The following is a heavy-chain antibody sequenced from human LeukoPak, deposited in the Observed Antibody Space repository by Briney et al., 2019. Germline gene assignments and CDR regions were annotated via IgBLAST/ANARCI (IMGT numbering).Heavy chain of an antibody. CDR1: GFTFNIHW. D-gene: IGHD5-12*01. CDR2: MDPGGIEK. J-gene: IGHJ5*02. V-gene: IGHV3-7*01. CDR3: ARDANSGYNNQGDWFDP. Sequence: GGSLRLPCAASGFTFNIHWMTWVRQAPGSGLEWVANMDPGGIEKSYVDSVKGRFTISRDNAKKLVFLQMNSLRAEDTAVYYCARDANSGYNNQGDWFDPWGQGTLVTVSS.